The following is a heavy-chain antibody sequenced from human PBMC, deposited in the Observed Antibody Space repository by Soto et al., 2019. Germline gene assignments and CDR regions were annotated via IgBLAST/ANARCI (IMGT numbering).Heavy chain of an antibody. CDR2: IWYDGSNK. D-gene: IGHD3-10*01. CDR1: GFTFRSYG. CDR3: ARDTFVGSYSYYYYGMDV. Sequence: QVQLVESGGGVVQPGRSLRLSCAASGFTFRSYGMHWVRQAPGKGLEWVAVIWYDGSNKYYADSVKGRFTISRDNSKKTLYLQMNRLRAEDTAVYYCARDTFVGSYSYYYYGMDVWGQGTTVTVSS. V-gene: IGHV3-33*01. J-gene: IGHJ6*02.